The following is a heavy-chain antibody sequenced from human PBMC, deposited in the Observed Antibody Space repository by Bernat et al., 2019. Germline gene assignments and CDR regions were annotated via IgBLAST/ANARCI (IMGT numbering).Heavy chain of an antibody. V-gene: IGHV3-21*01. CDR1: GFTFSSYG. CDR3: ASAVKSYYYYYMDV. D-gene: IGHD4-11*01. Sequence: VQLVESGGGVVQPGRSLRLSCAASGFTFSSYGMHWVRQAPGKGREGVSSMRSSSSYIYYADSVKGRFTISRDNAKNSLYLQMNSLRAEDTAVYYCASAVKSYYYYYMDVWGKGTTVTVSS. CDR2: MRSSSSYI. J-gene: IGHJ6*03.